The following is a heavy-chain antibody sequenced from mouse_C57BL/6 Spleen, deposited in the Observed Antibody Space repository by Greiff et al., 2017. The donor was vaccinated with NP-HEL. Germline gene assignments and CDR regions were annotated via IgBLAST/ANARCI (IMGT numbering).Heavy chain of an antibody. J-gene: IGHJ2*01. CDR2: IDPENGDT. Sequence: EVQLQQSGAELVRPGASVKLSCTASGFNIKDDYMHWVKQRPEQGLEWIGWIDPENGDTEYASKFQGKATITADTSSNTAYLQLSSLTSEDTAVYYCTSGPYGSNFDYWGQGTTLTVSS. CDR1: GFNIKDDY. D-gene: IGHD1-1*01. V-gene: IGHV14-4*01. CDR3: TSGPYGSNFDY.